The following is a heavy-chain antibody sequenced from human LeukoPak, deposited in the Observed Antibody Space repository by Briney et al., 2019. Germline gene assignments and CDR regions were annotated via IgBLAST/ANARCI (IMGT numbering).Heavy chain of an antibody. CDR2: ISAYNGNT. V-gene: IGHV1-18*01. J-gene: IGHJ6*03. D-gene: IGHD3-10*01. CDR1: GYTFTSYG. Sequence: GASVKVSCKASGYTFTSYGISWVRQAPGQGLEWMGWISAYNGNTNYAQKLQGRVTMTRDTSTGTVYMELSSLRSEDTAVYYCARDLDYYGSGSPSYYYYYYYMDVWGKGTTVTVSS. CDR3: ARDLDYYGSGSPSYYYYYYYMDV.